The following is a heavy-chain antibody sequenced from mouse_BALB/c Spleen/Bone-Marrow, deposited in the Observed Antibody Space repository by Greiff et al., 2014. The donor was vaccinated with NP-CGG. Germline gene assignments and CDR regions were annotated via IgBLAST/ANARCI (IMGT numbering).Heavy chain of an antibody. CDR3: AKLTWDEGDY. CDR2: IWGAGIT. J-gene: IGHJ2*01. D-gene: IGHD4-1*01. V-gene: IGHV2-6-5*01. Sequence: VKVVESGPGLVAPSQSLSITCTVSGFSLTDYGVSWIRQPPGKGLEWLGVIWGAGITYYNSALKSRLSISKDNSKSQVFLKMNSLQTDDTPMYYCAKLTWDEGDYWGQGTTLTVSS. CDR1: GFSLTDYG.